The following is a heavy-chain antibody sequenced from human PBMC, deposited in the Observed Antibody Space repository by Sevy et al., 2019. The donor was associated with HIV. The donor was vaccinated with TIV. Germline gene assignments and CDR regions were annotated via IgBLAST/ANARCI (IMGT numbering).Heavy chain of an antibody. J-gene: IGHJ6*02. CDR3: ARGGAGDYYYYGVDV. Sequence: GGSLRLSCVGSGFTLRNFGVHWLRQAPGKGLEWLSVVSYDGSSKYYVYSVKGRFIVSRDNSKNTLYLQMNSLRTEDTAVYYCARGGAGDYYYYGVDVWGQGTTVTVSS. D-gene: IGHD3-10*01. CDR1: GFTLRNFG. V-gene: IGHV3-30*03. CDR2: VSYDGSSK.